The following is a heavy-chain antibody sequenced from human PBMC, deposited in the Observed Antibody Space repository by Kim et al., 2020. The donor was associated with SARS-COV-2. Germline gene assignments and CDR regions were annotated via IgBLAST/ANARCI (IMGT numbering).Heavy chain of an antibody. J-gene: IGHJ1*01. CDR2: ISWNSGSI. V-gene: IGHV3-9*01. Sequence: GGSLRLSCAASGFTFGDYAMHWVRQAPGKGLEWVSGISWNSGSIGYADSVKGRFTISRDNAKNSLYLQMNSLRAEDTALYYCAKGTYYYDSSGYYYSSTREYFQHWGQGTLVTVSS. CDR3: AKGTYYYDSSGYYYSSTREYFQH. CDR1: GFTFGDYA. D-gene: IGHD3-22*01.